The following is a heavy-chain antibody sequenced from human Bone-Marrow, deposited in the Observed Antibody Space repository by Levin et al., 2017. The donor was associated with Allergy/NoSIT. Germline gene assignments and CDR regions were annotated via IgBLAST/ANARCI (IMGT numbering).Heavy chain of an antibody. Sequence: GGSLRLSCAGSGFTFSSFGMHWVRQAPGKGLEWVAVISYDGSEDYYLDSVRGRFTISRDNSRSTLFLQMNNLRPEDTAVYYCAKDRVGGMSYSGDFDIWGQGTLATVSS. CDR1: GFTFSSFG. V-gene: IGHV3-30*18. D-gene: IGHD3-16*01. J-gene: IGHJ4*02. CDR3: AKDRVGGMSYSGDFDI. CDR2: ISYDGSED.